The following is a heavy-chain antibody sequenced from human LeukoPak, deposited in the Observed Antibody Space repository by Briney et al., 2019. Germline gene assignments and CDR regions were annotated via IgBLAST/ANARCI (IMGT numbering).Heavy chain of an antibody. V-gene: IGHV3-30*02. D-gene: IGHD5-18*01. CDR2: IRYDGSNK. Sequence: GGSLRLSCAASGFTFSSYGMHWVRQAPGKGLEWVAFIRYDGSNKYYADSVKGRFTISRDNSKNTLYLQMNSLRAEDTAVYYCASNSYGYLGTFDIWGQGTMVTVSS. CDR3: ASNSYGYLGTFDI. J-gene: IGHJ3*02. CDR1: GFTFSSYG.